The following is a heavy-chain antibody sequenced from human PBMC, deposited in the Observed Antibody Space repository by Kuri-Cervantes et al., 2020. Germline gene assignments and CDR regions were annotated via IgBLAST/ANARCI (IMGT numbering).Heavy chain of an antibody. CDR3: AGITIFGVVTTYYYMDV. CDR1: GFTFTSYG. CDR2: VWYLGNNK. V-gene: IGHV3-33*01. Sequence: GGSLRLSCAASGFTFTSYGMHWVRQAPGKGLEWLAVVWYLGNNKYYADSVKGRFTISRDNSKNTLYLQVDSLRAEDTAVYYCAGITIFGVVTTYYYMDVWGKGTTGTVSS. J-gene: IGHJ6*03. D-gene: IGHD3-3*01.